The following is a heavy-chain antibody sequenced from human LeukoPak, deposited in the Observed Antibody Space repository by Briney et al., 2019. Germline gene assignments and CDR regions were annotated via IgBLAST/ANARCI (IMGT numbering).Heavy chain of an antibody. CDR3: ARARYSGSPSCWFDP. V-gene: IGHV4-31*03. D-gene: IGHD6-6*01. J-gene: IGHJ5*02. CDR1: GGSISSGRFY. CDR2: IYNSGST. Sequence: SETLSLTCTVSGGSISSGRFYWGWIRQHPGKGLEWIGYIYNSGSTYYNPSLKSRVTISVDASENQFSLKLTSVTAADTAVYFCARARYSGSPSCWFDPWGQGTLVTVST.